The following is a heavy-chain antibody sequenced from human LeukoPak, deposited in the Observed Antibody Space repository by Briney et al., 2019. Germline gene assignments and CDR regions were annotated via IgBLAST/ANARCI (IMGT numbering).Heavy chain of an antibody. V-gene: IGHV1-46*01. CDR3: AREQGSPMVRGPVDY. CDR1: GYTLTSNY. CDR2: INPSGGST. Sequence: GASVKVSCKASGYTLTSNYMHWVRQAPGQGLEWMGIINPSGGSTSYAQKFQGRISMTRDTSTNTVYMELSSLRSEDTAVYFCAREQGSPMVRGPVDYWGQGTLVTVSS. D-gene: IGHD3-10*01. J-gene: IGHJ4*02.